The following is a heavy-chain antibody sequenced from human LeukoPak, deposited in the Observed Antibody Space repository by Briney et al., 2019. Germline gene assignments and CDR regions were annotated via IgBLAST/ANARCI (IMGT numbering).Heavy chain of an antibody. Sequence: PGGSLRLSCAASGFTFSNWMSWVRQAPGKGLEWVAHINQDGSEEHYMDSVKARFIISRDNAKNSLSLRMDSLRAEDTAVYYCVRDGGVSGYDLLDYWGQGTLVTVSS. CDR1: GFTFSNW. V-gene: IGHV3-7*01. J-gene: IGHJ4*02. CDR2: INQDGSEE. D-gene: IGHD5-12*01. CDR3: VRDGGVSGYDLLDY.